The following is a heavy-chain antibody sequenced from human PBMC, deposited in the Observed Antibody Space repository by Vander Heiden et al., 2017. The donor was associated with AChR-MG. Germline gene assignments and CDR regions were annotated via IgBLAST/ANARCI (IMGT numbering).Heavy chain of an antibody. J-gene: IGHJ5*02. CDR2: IIPIFGTA. V-gene: IGHV1-69*01. CDR1: GGTFSSYA. D-gene: IGHD2-2*01. CDR3: ARGCVGSSTSCYFSWFDP. Sequence: QVQLVQSGAEVKKPGSSVKVSCKASGGTFSSYAISWVRQAPGQGLEWMGGIIPIFGTANYAKKFQGRVTITADESTSTAYRELSSLRSEETAVYYCARGCVGSSTSCYFSWFDPWGQGTLVTVSS.